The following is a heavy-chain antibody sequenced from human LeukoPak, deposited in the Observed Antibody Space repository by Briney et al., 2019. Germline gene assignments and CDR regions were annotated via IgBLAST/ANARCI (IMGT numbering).Heavy chain of an antibody. CDR2: INAGNGNT. J-gene: IGHJ4*02. V-gene: IGHV1-3*01. Sequence: ASVKVSCKASGSTFTGYYMHWVRQAPGQRLEWMGWINAGNGNTKYSQKFQGRVTITRDTSASTAYMELSSLRSEDTAVYYCAREFGSFGPFDYWGQGTLVTVSS. CDR3: AREFGSFGPFDY. CDR1: GSTFTGYY. D-gene: IGHD1-26*01.